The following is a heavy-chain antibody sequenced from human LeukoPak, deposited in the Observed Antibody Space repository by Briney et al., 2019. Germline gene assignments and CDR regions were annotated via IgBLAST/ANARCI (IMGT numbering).Heavy chain of an antibody. CDR3: QIYHNSGSFA. Sequence: LYCAASGFPVRSYYMSWVRQAPGKGLESVSVIYSGCSTNYADSVKGRFTISRDNSKNTLYLQMNSLRAEDTAVYNGQIYHNSGSFAWGQGNLVTVSS. CDR1: GFPVRSYY. J-gene: IGHJ5*02. V-gene: IGHV3-53*01. CDR2: IYSGCST. D-gene: IGHD3-10*01.